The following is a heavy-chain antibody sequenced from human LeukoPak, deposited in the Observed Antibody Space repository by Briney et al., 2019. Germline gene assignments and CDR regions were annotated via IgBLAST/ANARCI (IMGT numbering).Heavy chain of an antibody. CDR2: INHSGST. J-gene: IGHJ3*02. Sequence: SETLSLTCAVYGGSFSGYYWSWIRQPPGKGLEWIGEINHSGSTNYNPFLKSRVTISVDTSKNQFSLKLSSATAAHTALYYCARHSLDDSSGSHHAFDIWGQGTMVTVSS. CDR1: GGSFSGYY. CDR3: ARHSLDDSSGSHHAFDI. D-gene: IGHD3-22*01. V-gene: IGHV4-34*01.